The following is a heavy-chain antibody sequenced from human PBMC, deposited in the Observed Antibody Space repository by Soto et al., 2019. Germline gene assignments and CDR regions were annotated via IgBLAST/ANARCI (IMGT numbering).Heavy chain of an antibody. CDR2: INAGNSNT. CDR3: ARDVAAADY. J-gene: IGHJ4*02. D-gene: IGHD6-13*01. Sequence: QVQIVQSGAEEKKPGASVKVSCKASGYTFTSYAMHWVRQAPGQRPEWMGWINAGNSNTKYSTKFQGRVTITRDTSASTAYMELSSLRSADTAVYYCARDVAAADYWGQGTLVTVSS. V-gene: IGHV1-3*05. CDR1: GYTFTSYA.